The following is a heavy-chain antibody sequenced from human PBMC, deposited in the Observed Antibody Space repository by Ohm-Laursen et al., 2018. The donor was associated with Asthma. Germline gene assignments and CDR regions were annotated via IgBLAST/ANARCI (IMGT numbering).Heavy chain of an antibody. CDR2: ISNDGRDQ. CDR3: SRGRYQEVGGDL. Sequence: SLRLSCAASGFSFRDYGMYWVRQAPGKGLQWVALISNDGRDQYYADSVKDRFTISRDNSKNTVYLQMNSLNLEDTAVYYCSRGRYQEVGGDLWGQGTKVTASS. J-gene: IGHJ3*01. CDR1: GFSFRDYG. V-gene: IGHV3-30*03. D-gene: IGHD2-2*01.